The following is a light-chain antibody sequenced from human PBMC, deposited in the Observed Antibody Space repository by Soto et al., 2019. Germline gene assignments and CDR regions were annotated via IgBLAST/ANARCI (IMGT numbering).Light chain of an antibody. CDR1: QSVSTN. V-gene: IGKV3-15*01. J-gene: IGKJ1*01. CDR2: GAS. Sequence: EIVMTQSPGTLSLSPGERATLSCRASQSVSTNLAWYQQIPGQAPRLLIYGASTRATGIPARFSGSGSGTEFTVAISRMQSEDLEVYYCQHYNDWPKTFGLGTKVDIK. CDR3: QHYNDWPKT.